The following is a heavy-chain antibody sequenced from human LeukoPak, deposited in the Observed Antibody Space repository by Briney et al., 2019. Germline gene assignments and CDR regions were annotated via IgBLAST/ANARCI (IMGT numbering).Heavy chain of an antibody. CDR1: GYIFNNYD. V-gene: IGHV1-8*01. D-gene: IGHD3-16*02. CDR2: MNPNSGKR. Sequence: VSCXXXGYIFNNYDINWVRQATGQGREWMGWMNPNSGKRVYAQKFQGRLTMTTNSSINTAYMELTSLTSDDTAVYYCAKGLRSDYWGQGTLVTVSS. CDR3: AKGLRSDY. J-gene: IGHJ4*02.